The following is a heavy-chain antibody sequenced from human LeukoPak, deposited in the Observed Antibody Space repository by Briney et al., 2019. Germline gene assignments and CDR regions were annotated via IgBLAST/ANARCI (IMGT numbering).Heavy chain of an antibody. CDR1: GGSISSSSYY. CDR3: ARASITYYYYYYMGV. CDR2: IYYSGST. D-gene: IGHD1-14*01. V-gene: IGHV4-39*07. Sequence: SETLSLTCTVSGGSISSSSYYWGWIRQPPGKGLEWIGSIYYSGSTYYNPSLKSRVTISVDTSKNQFSLKLSSVTAADTAVYYCARASITYYYYYYMGVWGKGTTVTVSS. J-gene: IGHJ6*03.